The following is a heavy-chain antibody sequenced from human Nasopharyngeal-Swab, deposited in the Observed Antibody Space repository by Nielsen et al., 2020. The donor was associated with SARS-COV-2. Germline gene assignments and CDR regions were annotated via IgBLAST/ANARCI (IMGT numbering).Heavy chain of an antibody. D-gene: IGHD5-12*01. V-gene: IGHV4-59*13. J-gene: IGHJ4*02. CDR2: IYYSGST. CDR3: ARSYGYDSFDY. Sequence: SETLSLTCSVSGGSISSYSWSWIRQPPGKGLEWIGYIYYSGSTNYNPSLKSRVTISVDTSKNQFSLKLSSVTAADTAVYYCARSYGYDSFDYWGQGTLVTVSS. CDR1: GGSISSYS.